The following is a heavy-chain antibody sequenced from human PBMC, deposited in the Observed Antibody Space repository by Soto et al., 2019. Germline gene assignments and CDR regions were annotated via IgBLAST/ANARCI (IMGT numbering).Heavy chain of an antibody. J-gene: IGHJ6*02. CDR3: AKGIAAAHGRYYYYGMDV. V-gene: IGHV3-9*01. CDR2: ISWNSGSI. CDR1: GFTFDDYA. D-gene: IGHD6-13*01. Sequence: GGSLRLSCAASGFTFDDYAMHWVRQAPGKGLEWVSGISWNSGSIGYADSVKGRFTISRDNAKNSLYLQMNSLRAEDTALYYCAKGIAAAHGRYYYYGMDVWGQGTTVTVSS.